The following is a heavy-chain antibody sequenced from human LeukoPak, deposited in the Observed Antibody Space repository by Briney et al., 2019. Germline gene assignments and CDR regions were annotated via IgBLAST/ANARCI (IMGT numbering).Heavy chain of an antibody. CDR2: IYSGGST. V-gene: IGHV3-66*02. D-gene: IGHD3-10*01. CDR1: GFTVSSNY. CDR3: ARGGGNYGSGDTTIDY. Sequence: GGSLRLSCAASGFTVSSNYMSWVRQAPGKGLEWVSVIYSGGSTYYADSVKGRFTISRDNSKNTLYLQMNSLRAEDTAVYYCARGGGNYGSGDTTIDYWGQGTLVTVSS. J-gene: IGHJ4*02.